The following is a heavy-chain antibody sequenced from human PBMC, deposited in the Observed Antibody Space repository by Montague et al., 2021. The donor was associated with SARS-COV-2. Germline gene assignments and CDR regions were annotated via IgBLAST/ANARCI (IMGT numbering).Heavy chain of an antibody. CDR1: GFTFGDYA. V-gene: IGHV3-9*01. CDR3: AKDRGYYGSGSYFEY. CDR2: INWNSGSI. J-gene: IGHJ4*02. Sequence: SLKLSCAASGFTFGDYAMSWVRQAPGKGLEWVSGINWNSGSIGYGDPVKGRFTISRDNAKNSLYLQMNSLRAEDTALYYCAKDRGYYGSGSYFEYWGQGTLVTVSS. D-gene: IGHD3-10*01.